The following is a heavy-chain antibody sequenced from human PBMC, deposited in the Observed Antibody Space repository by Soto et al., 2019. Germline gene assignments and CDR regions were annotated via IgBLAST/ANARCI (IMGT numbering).Heavy chain of an antibody. CDR2: IYYSGNT. J-gene: IGHJ5*02. D-gene: IGHD1-26*01. CDR1: GGSISNYY. Sequence: QVQLQESGPGLVKPSETLSLTCTVSGGSISNYYWSWIRQPPGRGLEWIGYIYYSGNTNYNPSLKSRVTISIDTSKNQLSLNLSSVTVADTAVYYCAKGGTGSYHWFDPWGQGTLVTVSS. V-gene: IGHV4-59*01. CDR3: AKGGTGSYHWFDP.